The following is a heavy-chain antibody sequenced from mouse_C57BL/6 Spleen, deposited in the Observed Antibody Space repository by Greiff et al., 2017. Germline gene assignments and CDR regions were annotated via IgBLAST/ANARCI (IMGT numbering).Heavy chain of an antibody. CDR1: GYTFTSYD. V-gene: IGHV1-85*01. CDR3: ARFAVYYYFDY. CDR2: IYPRDGST. Sequence: VHLVESGPELVKPGASVKLSCKASGYTFTSYDINWVKQRPGQGLEWIGWIYPRDGSTKYNEKFKGKATLTVDTSSSTAYMELHSLTSGDSSVYFCARFAVYYYFDYWGQGTTLTVSS. D-gene: IGHD1-1*01. J-gene: IGHJ2*01.